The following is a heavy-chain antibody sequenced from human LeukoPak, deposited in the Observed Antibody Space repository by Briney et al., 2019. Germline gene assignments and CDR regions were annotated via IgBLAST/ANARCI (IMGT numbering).Heavy chain of an antibody. Sequence: GGPLRPSVAPSGFTFTALAMTWAARAPGKGRRGFSAISGSGGSTYYADSVKGRFTISRDNSKNTLYLQMNSLRAEDTAVYYCARGGVDNWNDPDYWGQGTLVTVSS. V-gene: IGHV3-23*01. D-gene: IGHD1-20*01. CDR1: GFTFTALA. CDR2: ISGSGGST. J-gene: IGHJ4*02. CDR3: ARGGVDNWNDPDY.